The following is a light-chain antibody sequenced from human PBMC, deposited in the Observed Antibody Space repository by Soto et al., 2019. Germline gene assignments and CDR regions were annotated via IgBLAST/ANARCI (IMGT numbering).Light chain of an antibody. V-gene: IGLV2-14*01. J-gene: IGLJ2*01. CDR2: DVS. CDR1: SSDVGGYTY. Sequence: QSALTQPASVSGSPGQSITISCTGTSSDVGGYTYVSWYQQHPGKAPILMIYDVSNRPSGVSNRFSGSKSGSTASLTISGLQAEDEADYYCSSYTSSSTLVFGGGTKLTVL. CDR3: SSYTSSSTLV.